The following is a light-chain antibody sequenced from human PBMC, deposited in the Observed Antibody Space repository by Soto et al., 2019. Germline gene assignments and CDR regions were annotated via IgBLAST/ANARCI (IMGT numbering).Light chain of an antibody. J-gene: IGLJ3*02. CDR3: ATWDDSLNGRV. CDR1: SSNIGSNT. Sequence: QSVLTQPPSASGTPGQRVTISCSGSSSNIGSNTVNWYQQFPGTAPKVLIHSTNQRPSGVPDRFSASKSGTSASLAISGLQSEDEADYYCATWDDSLNGRVFGGGTKLTVL. CDR2: STN. V-gene: IGLV1-44*01.